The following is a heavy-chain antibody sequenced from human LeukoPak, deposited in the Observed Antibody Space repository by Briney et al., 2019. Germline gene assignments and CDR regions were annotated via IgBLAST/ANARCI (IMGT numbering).Heavy chain of an antibody. CDR3: ARLFPSYDYVWGSYRINAFDI. D-gene: IGHD3-16*02. CDR1: GGSISSSSYY. J-gene: IGHJ3*02. Sequence: SETLSLTCTVSGGSISSSSYYWGWIRQPPGKGLEWIGSIYYSGSTNYNPSLKSRVTISVDTSKNQFSLKLSSVTAADTAVYYCARLFPSYDYVWGSYRINAFDIWGQGTMVTVSS. V-gene: IGHV4-39*07. CDR2: IYYSGST.